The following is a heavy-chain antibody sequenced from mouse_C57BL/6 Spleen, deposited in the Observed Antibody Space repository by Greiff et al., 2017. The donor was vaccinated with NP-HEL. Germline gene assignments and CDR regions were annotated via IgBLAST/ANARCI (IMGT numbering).Heavy chain of an antibody. J-gene: IGHJ3*01. CDR1: GFTFSSYA. CDR3: ARATGWFAY. V-gene: IGHV5-4*03. D-gene: IGHD4-1*02. Sequence: EVKVEESGGGLVKPGGSLKLSCAASGFTFSSYAMSWVRQTPEKRLEWVATISDGGSYTYYPDNVKGRFTISRDNAKNNLYLQMSHLKSEDTAMYYCARATGWFAYWGQGTLVTVSA. CDR2: ISDGGSYT.